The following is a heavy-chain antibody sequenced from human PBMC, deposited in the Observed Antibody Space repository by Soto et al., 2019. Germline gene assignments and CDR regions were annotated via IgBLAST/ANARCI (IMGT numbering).Heavy chain of an antibody. Sequence: GASVKGSCKASEYTFTSYTMHWVRQAPGQGLEWMGWINGGNGNTKYSQKFQGRVTITRDTSASTAYMELSSLRSDDTAVYYCARELQGLYYFDYWGQGTLVTVSS. CDR1: EYTFTSYT. J-gene: IGHJ4*02. CDR3: ARELQGLYYFDY. CDR2: INGGNGNT. D-gene: IGHD4-4*01. V-gene: IGHV1-3*01.